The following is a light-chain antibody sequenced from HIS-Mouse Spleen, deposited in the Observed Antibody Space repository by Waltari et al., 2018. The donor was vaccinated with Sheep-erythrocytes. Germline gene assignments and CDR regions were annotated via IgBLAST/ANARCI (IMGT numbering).Light chain of an antibody. CDR2: DAS. CDR3: QQRSNWYT. J-gene: IGKJ2*01. V-gene: IGKV3-11*01. Sequence: EIVLTQSPATLSLSPGERATLSCRTSQSVNSYLAWYQQKPGQAPRLLIYDASNRATGIPARFSGSGSGTDFTITISSLEPEDFAVYYCQQRSNWYTFGQGTKLEIK. CDR1: QSVNSY.